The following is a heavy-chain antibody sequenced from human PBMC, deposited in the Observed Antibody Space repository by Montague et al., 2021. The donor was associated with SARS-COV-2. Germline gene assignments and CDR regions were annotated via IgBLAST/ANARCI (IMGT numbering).Heavy chain of an antibody. CDR1: GGSMRRYY. CDR2: IYGSGGA. D-gene: IGHD3/OR15-3a*01. V-gene: IGHV4-59*01. Sequence: SETLSLTCTISGGSMRRYYWTWIRQLPGKELEWIGSIYGSGGARYNPSLKSRVSISVDASKNQFSLRVTSVTAADTAVYFCARRGTGSYEILDYWGQGVLVTVSS. J-gene: IGHJ4*02. CDR3: ARRGTGSYEILDY.